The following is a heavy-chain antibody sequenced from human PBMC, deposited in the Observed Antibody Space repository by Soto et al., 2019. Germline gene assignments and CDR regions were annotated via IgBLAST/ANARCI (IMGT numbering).Heavy chain of an antibody. Sequence: PSETLSLTCTVSGGSISTYYWSWIRQPPGKGLEWVGYVHYKESTNYNSSLKSRVTVSVDKSTNQFSLKLSSVTAADTDVYYGARVFDSGYDPFLDYGGQGTLFTVSP. CDR2: VHYKEST. CDR3: ARVFDSGYDPFLDY. V-gene: IGHV4-59*01. J-gene: IGHJ4*02. CDR1: GGSISTYY. D-gene: IGHD5-12*01.